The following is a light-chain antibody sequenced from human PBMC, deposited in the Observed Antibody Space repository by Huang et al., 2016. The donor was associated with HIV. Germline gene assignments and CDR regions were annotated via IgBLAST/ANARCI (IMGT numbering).Light chain of an antibody. Sequence: EIVLTQSPGNLSLSPGERATISCRASQSVRSSYLACYQQKPGQAPRLLIYGAASRATGIPDRFSGSGSWTDFTLTSSRLEPEDFAVYYCQQYGSSPYTFGQGTKLEIK. CDR3: QQYGSSPYT. V-gene: IGKV3-20*01. CDR1: QSVRSSY. J-gene: IGKJ2*01. CDR2: GAA.